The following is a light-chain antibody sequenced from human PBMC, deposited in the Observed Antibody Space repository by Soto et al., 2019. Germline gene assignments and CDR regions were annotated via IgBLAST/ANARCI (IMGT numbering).Light chain of an antibody. Sequence: IVVTQSPLSLPVTPGEPASISCRSSQSLLHSDGYNYLDWYLQKPGQSPQLLIYLGSNRASGVPDRFSGSGSGTDFTLKISRVEAEDVGVYYCVQALQTPPWTFGQGTKVDIK. V-gene: IGKV2-28*01. CDR1: QSLLHSDGYNY. J-gene: IGKJ1*01. CDR3: VQALQTPPWT. CDR2: LGS.